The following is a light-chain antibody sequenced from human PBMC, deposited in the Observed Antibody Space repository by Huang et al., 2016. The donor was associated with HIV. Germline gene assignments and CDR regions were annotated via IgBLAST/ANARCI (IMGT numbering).Light chain of an antibody. Sequence: EIVRTQSPRTLSVTPGGPASISCRSSRSLLHKNGNHNLDWHLQRPGQSPQLLIYLASNRTSGVPDRFSGSGGGTDFTLRISRVEPEDVGVYYCMQVLQTPRTFGQGTKVEIK. V-gene: IGKV2-28*01. J-gene: IGKJ1*01. CDR2: LAS. CDR3: MQVLQTPRT. CDR1: RSLLHKNGNHN.